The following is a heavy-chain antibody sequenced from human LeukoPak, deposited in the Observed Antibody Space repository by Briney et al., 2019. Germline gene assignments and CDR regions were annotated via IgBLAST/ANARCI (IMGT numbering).Heavy chain of an antibody. Sequence: PSETLSLTCTVSGGSISSSSYYWGWIRQPPGKGLEWIGSIYYSGSTYYNPSLKSRVTISVDTSKNQFSLKLSSVTAADTAVYYCASAKWDTRGAFDIWGQGTMVTVSS. D-gene: IGHD1-26*01. CDR3: ASAKWDTRGAFDI. J-gene: IGHJ3*02. CDR2: IYYSGST. CDR1: GGSISSSSYY. V-gene: IGHV4-39*07.